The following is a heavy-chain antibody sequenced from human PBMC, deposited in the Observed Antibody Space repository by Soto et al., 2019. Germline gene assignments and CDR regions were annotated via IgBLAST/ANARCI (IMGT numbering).Heavy chain of an antibody. Sequence: SETLSLTCAVYGGSFSCYYWSWIRQPPGKGLEWIGEINHSGSTNYNPSLKSRVTISVDRSKNQFSLKLSSVTAADTAVYYCASLVAATLSFDYWGQEPWSPSPQ. CDR3: ASLVAATLSFDY. V-gene: IGHV4-34*01. CDR1: GGSFSCYY. J-gene: IGHJ4*01. CDR2: INHSGST. D-gene: IGHD2-15*01.